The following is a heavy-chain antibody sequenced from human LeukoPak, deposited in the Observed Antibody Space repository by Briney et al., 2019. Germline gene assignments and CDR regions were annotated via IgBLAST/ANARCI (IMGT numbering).Heavy chain of an antibody. CDR2: IYTSGST. Sequence: PSQTLSLTCTVSGGSISSGSYYWSCIRQPAGKGLEWIGRIYTSGSTNYNPSLKSRVTISVDTSKNQFSLKLSSVTAADTAVYYCARAPYYYDSSGYYLSAEYFQHWGQGTLVTVSS. CDR3: ARAPYYYDSSGYYLSAEYFQH. V-gene: IGHV4-61*02. CDR1: GGSISSGSYY. J-gene: IGHJ1*01. D-gene: IGHD3-22*01.